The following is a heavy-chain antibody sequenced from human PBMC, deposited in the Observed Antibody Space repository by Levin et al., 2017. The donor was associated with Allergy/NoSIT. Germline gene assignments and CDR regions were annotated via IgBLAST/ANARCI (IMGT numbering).Heavy chain of an antibody. Sequence: ASVKVSCKASGYTFTSYAMHWVRQAPGQRLEWMGWINAGNGNTKYSQKFQGRVTITRDTSASTAYMELSSLRSEDTAVYYCARDADSLGYCSSTSCYLNWFDPWGQGTLVTVSS. V-gene: IGHV1-3*01. D-gene: IGHD2-2*01. CDR2: INAGNGNT. CDR1: GYTFTSYA. J-gene: IGHJ5*02. CDR3: ARDADSLGYCSSTSCYLNWFDP.